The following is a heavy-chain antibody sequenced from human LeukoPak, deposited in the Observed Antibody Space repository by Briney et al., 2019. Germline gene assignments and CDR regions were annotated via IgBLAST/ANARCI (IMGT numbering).Heavy chain of an antibody. CDR2: MNPNSGNT. D-gene: IGHD3-16*01. CDR3: ARRGKGLGYYMDV. Sequence: ASVKVSCKASGYTFTSYDIKWVRQATGQGLEWMGRMNPNSGNTDYAQKFQGRVTMTRNTSISTAYMELSSLTSEDTAMYYCARRGKGLGYYMDVWGKGTTVTISS. V-gene: IGHV1-8*02. CDR1: GYTFTSYD. J-gene: IGHJ6*03.